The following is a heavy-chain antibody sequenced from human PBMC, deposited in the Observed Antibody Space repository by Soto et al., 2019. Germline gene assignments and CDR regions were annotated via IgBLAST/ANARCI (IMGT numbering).Heavy chain of an antibody. CDR1: GGSISSYY. V-gene: IGHV4-59*08. CDR3: ARQRYSYGFSVDY. D-gene: IGHD5-18*01. CDR2: IYYSGST. J-gene: IGHJ4*02. Sequence: PSETLSLTCTVSGGSISSYYLSWIRQPPGKGLEWIGYIYYSGSTNYNPSLKSRVTISVDTSKNQFSLKLSSVTAADTAVYYCARQRYSYGFSVDYWGQGTLVTVSS.